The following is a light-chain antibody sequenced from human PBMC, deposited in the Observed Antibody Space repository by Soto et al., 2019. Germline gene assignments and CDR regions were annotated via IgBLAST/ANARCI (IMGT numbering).Light chain of an antibody. Sequence: EIVLTQSPSTLSLSPGERATLSCRASQSVSSYLAWYQQKPGQAPRLLIYDASNRATGIPARFSGSGSGTDFTLTISSLEPEDFAVYYCQQRSNWPLITFGQGTDWRL. CDR1: QSVSSY. CDR3: QQRSNWPLIT. J-gene: IGKJ5*01. CDR2: DAS. V-gene: IGKV3-11*01.